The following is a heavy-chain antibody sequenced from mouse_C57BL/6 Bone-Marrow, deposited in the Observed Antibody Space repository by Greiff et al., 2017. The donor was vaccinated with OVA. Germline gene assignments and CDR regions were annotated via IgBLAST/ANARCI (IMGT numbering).Heavy chain of an antibody. Sequence: VQLQQPGAELVKPGASVKMSCKASCYTFTSYWITWVKQRPGQGLEWLGDIYPGSGSTNYNEKFKSKATLTVDTSSSTAYMQLSSLTSEDSAVYYCAREGGKDAMDYGGQGTSVTVSS. CDR2: IYPGSGST. D-gene: IGHD1-3*01. V-gene: IGHV1-55*01. J-gene: IGHJ4*01. CDR3: AREGGKDAMDY. CDR1: CYTFTSYW.